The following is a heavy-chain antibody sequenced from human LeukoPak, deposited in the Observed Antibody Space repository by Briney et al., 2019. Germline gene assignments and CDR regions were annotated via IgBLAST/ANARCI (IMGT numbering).Heavy chain of an antibody. CDR3: ARLFWPDSGSYYPH. V-gene: IGHV4-4*09. D-gene: IGHD1-26*01. J-gene: IGHJ4*02. CDR2: IYTSGST. Sequence: SETLSLTCTVSGGSISGYYWSWMRQPPGKGLEWIGYIYTSGSTNYNPSLKSRVTISVDTSKNQFSLKLSSVTAADTAVYYCARLFWPDSGSYYPHWGQGTLVTVSS. CDR1: GGSISGYY.